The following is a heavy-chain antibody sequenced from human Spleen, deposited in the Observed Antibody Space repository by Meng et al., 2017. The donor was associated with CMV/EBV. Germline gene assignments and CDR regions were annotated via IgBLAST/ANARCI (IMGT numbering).Heavy chain of an antibody. J-gene: IGHJ4*02. CDR2: INHSGST. Sequence: VQLQQWGAGLLKPSETLSITCAVYGGSFSGHSWSWIRQPPGKGLEWIGEINHSGSTNYNPSLKSRVTISVDTSKNQFSLKLSSVTAADTAVYYCTYSSSWLTHPLFDYWGQGTLVTVSS. V-gene: IGHV4-34*01. CDR1: GGSFSGHS. D-gene: IGHD6-13*01. CDR3: TYSSSWLTHPLFDY.